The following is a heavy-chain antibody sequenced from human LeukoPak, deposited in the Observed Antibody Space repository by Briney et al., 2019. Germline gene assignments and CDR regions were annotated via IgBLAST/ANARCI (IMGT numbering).Heavy chain of an antibody. CDR2: IYYSGSN. V-gene: IGHV4-59*01. D-gene: IGHD1-1*01. J-gene: IGHJ4*01. CDR1: GGSISSYY. CDR3: AKYIRDSGTYNFDY. Sequence: PSETLSLTCTVSGGSISSYYWSWIRQPPGKGLEWIGYIYYSGSNNYNPSLKSRVTISVDTSKNQFSLKLSSVTAADTAVYYCAKYIRDSGTYNFDYWGHGTLVTVSP.